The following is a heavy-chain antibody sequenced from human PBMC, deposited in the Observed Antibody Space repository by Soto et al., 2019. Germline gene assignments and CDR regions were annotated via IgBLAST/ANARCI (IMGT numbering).Heavy chain of an antibody. CDR1: GGSFSGYY. Sequence: SETLSLTCAVYGGSFSGYYWSWIRQPPGKGLEWIGEINHSGSTNYNPSLKSRVTISVDTSKNQFSLKLSSVTAADTAVYYCARLDFWSGYSQYNWFDPWGQGTLVTVSS. J-gene: IGHJ5*02. CDR3: ARLDFWSGYSQYNWFDP. D-gene: IGHD3-3*01. CDR2: INHSGST. V-gene: IGHV4-34*01.